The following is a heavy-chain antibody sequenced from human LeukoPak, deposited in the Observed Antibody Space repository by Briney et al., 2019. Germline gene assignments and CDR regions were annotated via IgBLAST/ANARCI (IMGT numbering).Heavy chain of an antibody. CDR3: AKGPLRGTAAAIDY. V-gene: IGHV3-30*18. CDR2: ISYDGRNI. CDR1: GFTFNNYG. D-gene: IGHD2-2*01. J-gene: IGHJ4*02. Sequence: RKSLRLSCAASGFTFNNYGMHWVRQAPGKGLEWVAVISYDGRNIHYPDSVKGRFTISRDISTDTLWLQMDSLRTEDTAVYYCAKGPLRGTAAAIDYWGQGTLVTVSS.